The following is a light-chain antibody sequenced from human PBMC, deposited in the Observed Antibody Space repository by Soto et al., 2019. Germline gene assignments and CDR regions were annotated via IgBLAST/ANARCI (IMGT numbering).Light chain of an antibody. Sequence: QSALTQPASVSGSPGQSITISCTGTSSDVGGYDLVSWYQQHPGKAPKLMIFEDTARPSGISKRFSGSKSGDTASLTISRLQAEDEAHYYCCSYAGSRTFVFGGGTKVTVL. J-gene: IGLJ3*02. CDR2: EDT. CDR3: CSYAGSRTFV. V-gene: IGLV2-23*02. CDR1: SSDVGGYDL.